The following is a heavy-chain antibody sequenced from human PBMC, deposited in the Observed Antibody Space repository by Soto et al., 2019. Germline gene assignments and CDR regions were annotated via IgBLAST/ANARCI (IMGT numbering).Heavy chain of an antibody. Sequence: EVQLLESGGGLVQPGGSLRLSCAASGFTFSSYAMSWVRQAPGKGLEWVSAISGSGGSTYYADSVKGRFTISRDNSKNTLYLQMNSLRAEDTAVYYCAKDLEGGSYQLRRYYFDYWGQGTLVTVSS. CDR3: AKDLEGGSYQLRRYYFDY. V-gene: IGHV3-23*01. D-gene: IGHD1-26*01. CDR1: GFTFSSYA. CDR2: ISGSGGST. J-gene: IGHJ4*02.